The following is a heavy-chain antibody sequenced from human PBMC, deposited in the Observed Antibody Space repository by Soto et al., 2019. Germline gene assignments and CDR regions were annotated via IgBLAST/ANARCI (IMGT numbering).Heavy chain of an antibody. CDR1: GGTFSSYA. D-gene: IGHD1-26*01. CDR3: ARPRLVGATEYYYYYYGMDV. Sequence: SVKVSCKASGGTFSSYAISWVRQAPGQGLEWMGGIIPIFGTANYAQKFQGRVTITLDKSTSTAYMELSSLRSEDTAVYYCARPRLVGATEYYYYYYGMDVCGQGTTVTVSS. V-gene: IGHV1-69*06. CDR2: IIPIFGTA. J-gene: IGHJ6*02.